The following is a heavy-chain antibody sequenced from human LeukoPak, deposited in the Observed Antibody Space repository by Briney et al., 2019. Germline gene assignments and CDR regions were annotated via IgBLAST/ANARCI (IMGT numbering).Heavy chain of an antibody. CDR3: ARAWLLYYFDY. CDR2: ISAYNGNT. CDR1: GYTYTSYG. J-gene: IGHJ4*02. V-gene: IGHV1-18*01. D-gene: IGHD3-9*01. Sequence: ASVKVSCEASGYTYTSYGISWVRQAPGQGREWMGWISAYNGNTNYAQKLQGRVTMTTDTSTSTAYMELRSLRSDDTAVYYCARAWLLYYFDYWGQGTLVTVSS.